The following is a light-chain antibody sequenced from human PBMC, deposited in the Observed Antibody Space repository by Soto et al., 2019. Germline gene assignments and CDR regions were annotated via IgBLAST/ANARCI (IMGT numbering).Light chain of an antibody. CDR1: SSNIGSNT. Sequence: QSVLSQPPSASGTPGQRVTISCSGRSSNIGSNTVNWYQQLPGTAPKLLIYYNDRRPSGVPDRFSGSKSGTSASLAISGLQSVDEADYYCAAWDGSLNAMLFGGGTQLTVL. CDR2: YND. V-gene: IGLV1-44*01. J-gene: IGLJ3*02. CDR3: AAWDGSLNAML.